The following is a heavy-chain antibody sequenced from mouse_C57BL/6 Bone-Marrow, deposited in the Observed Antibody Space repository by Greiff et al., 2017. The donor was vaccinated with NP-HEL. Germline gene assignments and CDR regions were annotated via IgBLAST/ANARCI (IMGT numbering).Heavy chain of an antibody. J-gene: IGHJ2*01. V-gene: IGHV1-81*01. CDR1: GYTFTSYG. CDR2: IYPRSGNT. Sequence: QVQLKESGAELARPGASVKLSCKASGYTFTSYGISWVKQRTGQGLEWIGEIYPRSGNTYYNEKFKGKATLTADKSSSTAYMELRSLTSEDSAVYFCASDTTVVAHFGCWGQRTTLTVSS. D-gene: IGHD1-1*01. CDR3: ASDTTVVAHFGC.